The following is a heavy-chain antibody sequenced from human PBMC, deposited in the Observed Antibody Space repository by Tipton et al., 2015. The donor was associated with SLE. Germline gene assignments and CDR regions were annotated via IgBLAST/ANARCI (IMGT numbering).Heavy chain of an antibody. CDR3: ARLLVAAHPFDI. J-gene: IGHJ3*02. V-gene: IGHV4-61*01. CDR2: IYYSGST. D-gene: IGHD6-25*01. Sequence: TLSLTCTVSGGSVSSGSYYWSWIRQPPGKGLEWIGYIYYSGSTNYNPSLKSRVTISVDTSKNQFSLKLSSVTAADTAVYYCARLLVAAHPFDIWGQGTMVTVSS. CDR1: GGSVSSGSYY.